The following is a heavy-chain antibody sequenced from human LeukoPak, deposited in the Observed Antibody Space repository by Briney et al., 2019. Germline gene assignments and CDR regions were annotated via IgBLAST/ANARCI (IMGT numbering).Heavy chain of an antibody. J-gene: IGHJ6*02. CDR1: GFTFSSYA. Sequence: PGGSLRVSCAASGFTFSSYAMHWVRQAPGNGLEWVAVISYDGSNKYYADSVKGRFTISRDNSKNTLYLQMNSLRAEDTAVYYCARDPQYYYYYGMDVWGQGTTVTVSS. CDR2: ISYDGSNK. CDR3: ARDPQYYYYYGMDV. V-gene: IGHV3-30-3*01.